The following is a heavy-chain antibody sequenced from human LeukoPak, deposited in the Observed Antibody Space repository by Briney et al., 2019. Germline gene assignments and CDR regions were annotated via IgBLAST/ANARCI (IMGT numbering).Heavy chain of an antibody. V-gene: IGHV3-30*18. J-gene: IGHJ3*02. CDR1: GFTFSSYG. CDR3: AKDTTYGYCSGGSCRLGGGAFDI. D-gene: IGHD2-15*01. CDR2: ISYDGSNK. Sequence: GGSLRLSCAASGFTFSSYGMHWVRRAPGKGLEWVAVISYDGSNKYYADSVKGRFTISRDNSKNTLYLQMNSLRAEDTAVYYCAKDTTYGYCSGGSCRLGGGAFDIWGQGTMVTVSS.